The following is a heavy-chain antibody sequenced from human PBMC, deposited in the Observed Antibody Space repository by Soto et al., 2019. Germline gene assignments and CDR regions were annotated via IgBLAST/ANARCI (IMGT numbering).Heavy chain of an antibody. Sequence: ESVGGVVQPGGSLRLSCAASGFTFSRYTMHWVRQAPGKGLGWVAVITSDGNIRLYADSVKGRFSISRDTSKDTLYMQMSSLRPKDTAVYYCARALIPYCSRNSCRYFDYWGQGTLVTVSS. J-gene: IGHJ4*02. CDR1: GFTFSRYT. CDR2: ITSDGNIR. CDR3: ARALIPYCSRNSCRYFDY. D-gene: IGHD2-8*01. V-gene: IGHV3-30-3*01.